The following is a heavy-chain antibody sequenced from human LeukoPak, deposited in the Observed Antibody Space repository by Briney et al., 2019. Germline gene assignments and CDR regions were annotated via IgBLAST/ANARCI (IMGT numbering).Heavy chain of an antibody. J-gene: IGHJ4*02. Sequence: ASVKVSCKASGGTFSSYAISWVRQAPGQGLEWMGGIIPIFGTANYAQKFQGSVTITTDESTSTAYMELSSLRSEDTAVYYCARDRGIAAAVDLFDYWGQGTLVTVSS. V-gene: IGHV1-69*05. CDR3: ARDRGIAAAVDLFDY. CDR1: GGTFSSYA. D-gene: IGHD6-13*01. CDR2: IIPIFGTA.